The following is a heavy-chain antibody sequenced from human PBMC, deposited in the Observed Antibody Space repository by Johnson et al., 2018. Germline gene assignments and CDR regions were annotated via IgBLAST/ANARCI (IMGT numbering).Heavy chain of an antibody. CDR3: ASLATTDNTLDI. CDR1: GFIFSDYG. CDR2: IWFDGSEK. D-gene: IGHD1-14*01. Sequence: QLVETGGGVVQPGRSLRLSCAASGFIFSDYGMHWVRQAPGKGLEWVAVIWFDGSEKKYVDSVKGRFPTSRDNSRNTLNLQMNRLRVEDTAVYYCASLATTDNTLDIWGNGKVVIVSA. V-gene: IGHV3-33*01. J-gene: IGHJ3*02.